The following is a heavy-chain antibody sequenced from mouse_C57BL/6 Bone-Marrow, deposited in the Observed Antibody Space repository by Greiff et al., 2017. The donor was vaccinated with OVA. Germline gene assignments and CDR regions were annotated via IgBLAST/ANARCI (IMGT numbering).Heavy chain of an antibody. CDR1: GYTFTSYW. Sequence: QVQLQQPGAELVKPGASVKLSCKASGYTFTSYWITWVKQRPGQGLAWIGDIYPGSGSTNYNEKFKSKATLTVDTSSSTASMQLSSLTSEDSAVYYCAGYDYGFYYAMDYWGQGTSVTVSS. D-gene: IGHD2-4*01. J-gene: IGHJ4*01. V-gene: IGHV1-55*01. CDR3: AGYDYGFYYAMDY. CDR2: IYPGSGST.